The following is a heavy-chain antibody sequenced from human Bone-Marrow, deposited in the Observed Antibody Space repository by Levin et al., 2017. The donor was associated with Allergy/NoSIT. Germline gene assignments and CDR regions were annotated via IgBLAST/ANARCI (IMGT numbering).Heavy chain of an antibody. CDR3: AGGGFFYYGMDV. Sequence: PGESLKISCKASGYTFSRYAMNWVRQAPGQGLEWMGWINTNSGNSTLAQAFTGRFVFSLDTSVRTTYLQITSLKAEDTAVYYCAGGGFFYYGMDVWGQGTTVTVSS. D-gene: IGHD3-10*01. CDR1: GYTFSRYA. J-gene: IGHJ6*02. V-gene: IGHV7-4-1*02. CDR2: INTNSGNS.